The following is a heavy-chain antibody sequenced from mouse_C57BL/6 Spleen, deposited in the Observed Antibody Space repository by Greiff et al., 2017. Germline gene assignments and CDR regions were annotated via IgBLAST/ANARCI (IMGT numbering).Heavy chain of an antibody. CDR2: IHPSDSDT. J-gene: IGHJ3*01. V-gene: IGHV1-74*01. D-gene: IGHD1-1*01. Sequence: QVQLQQPGAELVKPGASVKVSCTASGYTFTSYWMHWVKQRPGQGLEWIGRIHPSDSDTNYNQKFKGKATLTVDKSSSTAYMQLSSLTSEDSAVYYCAITYYGSRDTWFAYWGQGTLVTVSA. CDR1: GYTFTSYW. CDR3: AITYYGSRDTWFAY.